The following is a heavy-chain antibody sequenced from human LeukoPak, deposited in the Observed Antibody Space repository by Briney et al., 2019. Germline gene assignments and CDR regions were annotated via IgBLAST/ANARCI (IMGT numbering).Heavy chain of an antibody. CDR3: ATDSSGYQSY. D-gene: IGHD3-22*01. CDR1: GGSISSYY. V-gene: IGHV4-4*07. J-gene: IGHJ4*02. Sequence: PSETLSLTCTVSGGSISSYYWSWIRQPAGKGLEWIGRIYASGSTNYNPSLKSRVTISVDKSKNQFSLKLSSVTAADTAVYYCATDSSGYQSYWGQGTLVTVSS. CDR2: IYASGST.